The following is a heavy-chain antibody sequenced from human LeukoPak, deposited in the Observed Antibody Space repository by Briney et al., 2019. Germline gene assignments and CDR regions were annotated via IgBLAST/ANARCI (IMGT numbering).Heavy chain of an antibody. CDR1: GYTFTTYG. J-gene: IGHJ4*02. CDR3: ARLSYDGEGY. CDR2: ISAFTGNT. D-gene: IGHD3-10*01. V-gene: IGHV1-18*01. Sequence: GASVTVSCKTSGYTFTTYGISWVRQAPGQGLEYMGWISAFTGNTNYAQKFQGRVAMTMDTSTSTVEMELRRLKFDDTAVYFCARLSYDGEGYWGQGTLVTVSS.